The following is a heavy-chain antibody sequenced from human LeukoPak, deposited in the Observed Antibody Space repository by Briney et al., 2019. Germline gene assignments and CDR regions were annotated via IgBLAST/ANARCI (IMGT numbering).Heavy chain of an antibody. J-gene: IGHJ4*02. D-gene: IGHD5-24*01. CDR3: ARDGTGVYNLVQY. CDR2: INPNSGGT. V-gene: IGHV1-2*02. Sequence: VASVKVSCKASGYTFTGYYMHWVRQAPGQGLEWMGWINPNSGGTNYAQNFQGRVTMTRDTSISAVYMELSRLRSDDTAVYYCARDGTGVYNLVQYWGQGTLVTVSS. CDR1: GYTFTGYY.